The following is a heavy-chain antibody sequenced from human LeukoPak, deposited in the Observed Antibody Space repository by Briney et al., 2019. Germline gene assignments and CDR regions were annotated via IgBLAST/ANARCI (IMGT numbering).Heavy chain of an antibody. CDR3: ARGPHILTGYHHFDD. J-gene: IGHJ4*02. V-gene: IGHV3-13*04. CDR2: IGTADDT. Sequence: PGGSLILSCAAPGFPFSSYDMHWVRQAIGKGLEWVSTIGTADDTYYPGSVKGRFTIYRENAKNSLYLQMNSLRAGDTAVYYCARGPHILTGYHHFDDWGQGTLVTVSS. CDR1: GFPFSSYD. D-gene: IGHD3-9*01.